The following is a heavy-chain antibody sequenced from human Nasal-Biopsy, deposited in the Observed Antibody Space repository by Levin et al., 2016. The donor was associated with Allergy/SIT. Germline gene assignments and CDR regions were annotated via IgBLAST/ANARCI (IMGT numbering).Heavy chain of an antibody. CDR1: GFTFSSYW. CDR2: INQEGSEI. V-gene: IGHV3-7*01. D-gene: IGHD2-21*01. CDR3: SRGHVAY. Sequence: GESLKISCAASGFTFSSYWMTWVRQAPGKGLEWVANINQEGSEINYVDSVKGRFTISRDNARNSLYLQMNSLRAEDTAMYYCSRGHVAYWGQGTLVTVSS. J-gene: IGHJ4*02.